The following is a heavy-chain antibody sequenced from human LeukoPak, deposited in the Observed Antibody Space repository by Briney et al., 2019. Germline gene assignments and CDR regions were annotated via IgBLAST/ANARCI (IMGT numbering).Heavy chain of an antibody. D-gene: IGHD2-15*01. V-gene: IGHV3-21*01. Sequence: GGSLRLSCAASGFTFSSYSMNWVREAPGKGVEWVSSISSSGSYTSYPDSVKGRFTISRDNAKNALFLQMNSLRAEDTAVYYCARVGCRGGSCSSRGDYYYGMDVWGQGTTVTVSS. J-gene: IGHJ6*02. CDR3: ARVGCRGGSCSSRGDYYYGMDV. CDR2: ISSSGSYT. CDR1: GFTFSSYS.